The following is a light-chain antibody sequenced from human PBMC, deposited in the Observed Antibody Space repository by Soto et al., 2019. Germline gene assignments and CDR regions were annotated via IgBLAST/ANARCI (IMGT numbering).Light chain of an antibody. CDR3: CSFAAGNTYV. CDR2: EGS. CDR1: SSDVGSQNL. J-gene: IGLJ1*01. Sequence: SALTQPASVSGSPGQSITISCTGSSSDVGSQNLVSWYQQHPGKAPKLIICEGSRRPSGVSNRFSGSQSGNTASLTVSGLQAEDEADYYCCSFAAGNTYVFGSGTKVTVL. V-gene: IGLV2-23*01.